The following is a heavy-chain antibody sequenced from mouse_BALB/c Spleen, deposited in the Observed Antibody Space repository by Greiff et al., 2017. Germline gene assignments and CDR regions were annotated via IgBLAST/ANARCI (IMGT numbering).Heavy chain of an antibody. Sequence: EVMLVESGGGLVQPGGSMKLSCVASGFTFSNYWLHWVRQSPEKGLEWVAEIRLKSNNYATHYAESVKGRFTISRDDSKSSVYLQMNNLRAEDTGIYYCTRGLITTVGYFDDWGQGTTLTVSS. CDR1: GFTFSNYW. CDR2: IRLKSNNYAT. CDR3: TRGLITTVGYFDD. V-gene: IGHV6-6*02. J-gene: IGHJ2*01. D-gene: IGHD1-1*01.